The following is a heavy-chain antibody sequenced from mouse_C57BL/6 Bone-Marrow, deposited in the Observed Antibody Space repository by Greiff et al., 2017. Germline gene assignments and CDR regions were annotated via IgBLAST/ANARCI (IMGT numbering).Heavy chain of an antibody. V-gene: IGHV1-81*01. CDR1: GYTFTSYG. D-gene: IGHD2-2*01. J-gene: IGHJ3*01. Sequence: VQLQQSGAELARPGASVKLSCKASGYTFTSYGISWVKQRPGQGLEWIGEIYPRSGNTYYNEKFKGKATLTADKSSSTAYMELRSLTSEDSAVYYCARGGLSAYRGQGTLVTVSA. CDR2: IYPRSGNT. CDR3: ARGGLSAY.